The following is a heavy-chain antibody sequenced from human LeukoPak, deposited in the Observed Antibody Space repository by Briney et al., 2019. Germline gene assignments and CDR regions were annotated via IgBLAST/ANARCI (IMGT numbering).Heavy chain of an antibody. Sequence: GASVKVSCKASGYTFTSYDINWVRQATGQGLEWMGWMNPNGGNTGYAQKFQGIVTMTRNTSISTAYMKQRSLRSEHTAVYYCARVFWSGYYSDWFDPWGQGTLVTVSS. V-gene: IGHV1-8*01. CDR3: ARVFWSGYYSDWFDP. J-gene: IGHJ5*02. D-gene: IGHD3-3*01. CDR1: GYTFTSYD. CDR2: MNPNGGNT.